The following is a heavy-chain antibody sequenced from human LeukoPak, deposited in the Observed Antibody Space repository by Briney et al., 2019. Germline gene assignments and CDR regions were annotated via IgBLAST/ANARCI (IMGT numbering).Heavy chain of an antibody. CDR2: IYTSGST. CDR1: GGSISSGSYY. CDR3: ARAIYGDYYYYMDV. D-gene: IGHD4-17*01. J-gene: IGHJ6*03. Sequence: TSETLSLTCTVSGGSISSGSYYWSWIRQPAGKGLEWIGRIYTSGSTNYNPSLKSRVTISVDTSKNQFSLKLSSVTAADTAVYYCARAIYGDYYYYMDVWGKGTTVTISS. V-gene: IGHV4-61*02.